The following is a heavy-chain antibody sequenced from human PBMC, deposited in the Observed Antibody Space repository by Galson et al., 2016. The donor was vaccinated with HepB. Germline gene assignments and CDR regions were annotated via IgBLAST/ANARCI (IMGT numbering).Heavy chain of an antibody. CDR1: GFDFDNYY. CDR3: ASQLGRRAGFDY. V-gene: IGHV3-11*01. J-gene: IGHJ4*02. Sequence: SVRLSCAASGFDFDNYYMSWIRQAPGKGLESISYITFAAGGTFHADSVKGRFTISRDNAKNTLFLQMNYLRVEDTATYYCASQLGRRAGFDYWGQGVLVSVSA. D-gene: IGHD3-16*01. CDR2: ITFAAGGT.